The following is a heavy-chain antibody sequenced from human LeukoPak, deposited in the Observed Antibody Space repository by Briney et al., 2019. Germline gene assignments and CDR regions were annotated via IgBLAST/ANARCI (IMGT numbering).Heavy chain of an antibody. J-gene: IGHJ4*02. Sequence: GGSLRLSCAASGFTFSSYSMNWVRQAPGKGLEWVSSISGTSSYIYYADSVKGRFTISRDKAKNSLFLQMNSLRAEDTAVYYCARGTLLTPFDYWGQGTLVTVSS. V-gene: IGHV3-21*01. CDR3: ARGTLLTPFDY. CDR2: ISGTSSYI. CDR1: GFTFSSYS. D-gene: IGHD3-9*01.